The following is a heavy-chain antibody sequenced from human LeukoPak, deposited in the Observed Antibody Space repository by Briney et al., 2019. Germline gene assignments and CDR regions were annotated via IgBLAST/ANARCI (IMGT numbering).Heavy chain of an antibody. CDR3: VRAHHPGGWFDP. V-gene: IGHV3-7*04. CDR1: GFTFSSYW. D-gene: IGHD3-10*01. J-gene: IGHJ5*02. Sequence: GGSLRLSCAASGFTFSSYWMNWVRQAPGKGLEWVASINRDGGEIHYVDSVKGRFTISRDNAKNSLYLQMNSLTAEDTAVHYCVRAHHPGGWFDPWGQGTLVTVSS. CDR2: INRDGGEI.